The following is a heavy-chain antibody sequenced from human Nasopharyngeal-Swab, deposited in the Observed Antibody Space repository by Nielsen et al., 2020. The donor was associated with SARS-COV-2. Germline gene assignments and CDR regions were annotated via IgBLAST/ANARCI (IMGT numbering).Heavy chain of an antibody. CDR1: GFTFSSYA. Sequence: GGSLRLSCAASGFTFSSYAMHWVRQAPGKGLEWVAVISYDGSNKYYADSVKSRFTISRDNSKNTLYLQMNSLRVDDTAVYYCAKDVHGDYGGIDYWGQGILVTVSS. J-gene: IGHJ4*02. V-gene: IGHV3-30-3*01. CDR3: AKDVHGDYGGIDY. D-gene: IGHD4-17*01. CDR2: ISYDGSNK.